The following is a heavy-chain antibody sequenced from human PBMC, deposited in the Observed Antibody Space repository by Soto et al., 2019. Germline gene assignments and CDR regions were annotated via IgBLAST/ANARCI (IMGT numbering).Heavy chain of an antibody. V-gene: IGHV3-30-3*01. CDR1: GFTFSRYV. CDR3: ARDNPGYSSSWYERPDY. CDR2: ISSDGRTK. J-gene: IGHJ4*02. D-gene: IGHD6-13*01. Sequence: GGSLRLSCATSGFTFSRYVMHWVRQPPGKGPEWVAQISSDGRTKFYADSVKGRFTISRDNSKNTLYLQMNSLRAEDTAVYYCARDNPGYSSSWYERPDYWGQGTLVTVSS.